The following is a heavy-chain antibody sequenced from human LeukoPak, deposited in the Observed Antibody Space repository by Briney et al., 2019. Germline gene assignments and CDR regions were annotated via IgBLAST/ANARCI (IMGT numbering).Heavy chain of an antibody. CDR3: AKDWGSEFASGSSYLDY. CDR2: ISFDGRYK. V-gene: IGHV3-30*18. D-gene: IGHD3-10*01. J-gene: IGHJ4*02. Sequence: GGPLRLSCAASGFTFRTYGIHWVRQAPGKGLEWVAVISFDGRYKYYADSVKVRFTISRDNSKNTLYLQMNSLRTEDTAVYYCAKDWGSEFASGSSYLDYWGQGTLVTVSS. CDR1: GFTFRTYG.